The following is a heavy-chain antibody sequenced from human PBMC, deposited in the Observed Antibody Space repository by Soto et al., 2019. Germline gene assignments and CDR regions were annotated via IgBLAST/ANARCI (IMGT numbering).Heavy chain of an antibody. CDR1: VYTLTSYY. CDR2: VNPSGGGT. J-gene: IGHJ6*02. CDR3: ARGYNGDFYYYGMEV. V-gene: IGHV1-46*01. D-gene: IGHD2-8*01. Sequence: SVKVCCNASVYTLTSYYIHLVRQAPGQGLEWMGVVNPSGGGTSYAQKFQGRVAMTRDTSTSTVYMELSSLISEDTAVYYCARGYNGDFYYYGMEVWGQGTTVTVSS.